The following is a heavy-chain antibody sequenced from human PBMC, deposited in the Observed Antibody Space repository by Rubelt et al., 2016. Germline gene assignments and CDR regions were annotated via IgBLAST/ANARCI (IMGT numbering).Heavy chain of an antibody. Sequence: QLQLQESGPGLVKPSETLSLTCTVSGGAISSSSYYWGWIRQSPGKGLEWIGKINHSGNSNYNPSPKSRVTLSFDNSKHQFSLKLSSVTAADTAVYYCARPNTDSTLWYFDLWGRGTLVTVSS. D-gene: IGHD6-13*01. V-gene: IGHV4-39*07. CDR1: GGAISSSSYY. J-gene: IGHJ2*01. CDR2: INHSGNS. CDR3: ARPNTDSTLWYFDL.